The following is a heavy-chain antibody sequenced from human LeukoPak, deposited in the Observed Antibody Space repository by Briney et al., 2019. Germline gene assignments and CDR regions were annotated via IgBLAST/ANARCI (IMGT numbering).Heavy chain of an antibody. J-gene: IGHJ6*02. CDR2: ISGSGGST. Sequence: GGSLRLSCAASGFTFSSYAMSWVRQAPGKGLEWVSAISGSGGSTYYADSVKGRFTISRDNSKNTLYLQMNSLRAEDTAVYYCAKEVDDILTGRPYYYYYYGMDVWGQGTTVTVSS. V-gene: IGHV3-23*01. CDR1: GFTFSSYA. CDR3: AKEVDDILTGRPYYYYYYGMDV. D-gene: IGHD3-9*01.